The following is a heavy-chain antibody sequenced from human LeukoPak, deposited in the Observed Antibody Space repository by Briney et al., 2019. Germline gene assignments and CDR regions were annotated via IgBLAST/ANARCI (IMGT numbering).Heavy chain of an antibody. CDR3: TREKYSGYDPQSFDY. J-gene: IGHJ4*02. CDR2: IYTSGST. CDR1: GGSISNYY. D-gene: IGHD5-12*01. Sequence: SETLSLTCTVSGGSISNYYWSWIRQPAGKGLEWIGRIYTSGSTNYNPSLKSRVTMSVDTSKNQFSLKLSSVTAVDTAVYYCTREKYSGYDPQSFDYWGQGTLVTVSS. V-gene: IGHV4-4*07.